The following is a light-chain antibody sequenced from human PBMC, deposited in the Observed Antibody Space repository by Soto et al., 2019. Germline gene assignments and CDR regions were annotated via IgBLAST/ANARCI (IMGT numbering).Light chain of an antibody. V-gene: IGLV1-40*01. J-gene: IGLJ2*01. CDR2: GDS. CDR1: SSNIGTGYY. CDR3: QSYDRSLGTSRL. Sequence: QSVLTQPPSVSGAPGQRVTISCTGSSSNIGTGYYVHWYQQLPGTAPKLLIYGDSNRPSGVPDRFSGSKSGTSASLAITGLQAEDEADYYCQSYDRSLGTSRLFGGGTKLTVL.